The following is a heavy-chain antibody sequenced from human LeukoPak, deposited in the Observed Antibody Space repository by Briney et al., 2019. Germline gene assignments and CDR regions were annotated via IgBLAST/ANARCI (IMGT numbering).Heavy chain of an antibody. Sequence: PGGSLRLSCAASGFTFSSYAMSWVRQAPGKGLEWVSAISGSGGSTYYADSVRGRFTISRDNAKNSLFLLMNSLRVEDTSVYYCVRGDNRDYWGQGTLVTVSS. CDR3: VRGDNRDY. CDR1: GFTFSSYA. CDR2: ISGSGGST. V-gene: IGHV3-23*01. D-gene: IGHD1-14*01. J-gene: IGHJ4*02.